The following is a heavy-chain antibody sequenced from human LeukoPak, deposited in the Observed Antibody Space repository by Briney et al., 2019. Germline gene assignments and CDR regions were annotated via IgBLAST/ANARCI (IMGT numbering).Heavy chain of an antibody. CDR3: ARGRVAAAGPFGWFDP. CDR2: ISWNSGSI. Sequence: PGGSLRLSCAASGFTFDDYAMHWVRQAPGKGLEWVSGISWNSGSIGYADSVKGRFTISRDNAKNSLYLQMDSLRAEDTALYYCARGRVAAAGPFGWFDPWGQGTLVTVSS. CDR1: GFTFDDYA. J-gene: IGHJ5*02. D-gene: IGHD6-13*01. V-gene: IGHV3-9*01.